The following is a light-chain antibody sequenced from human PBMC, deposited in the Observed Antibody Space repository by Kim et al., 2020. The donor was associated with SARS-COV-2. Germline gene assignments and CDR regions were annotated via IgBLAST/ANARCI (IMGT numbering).Light chain of an antibody. CDR2: GAS. CDR3: QQYNNWSYT. J-gene: IGKJ2*01. V-gene: IGKV3-15*01. CDR1: QSVSSN. Sequence: EIVMTQSPATLSVSPGERATLSCRASQSVSSNLAWYQQKPGQAPRLLIHGASTRATGIPGRFSGSGSGTEFTLTLSSLQSEDFAVYYCQQYNNWSYTFGQGTKLEI.